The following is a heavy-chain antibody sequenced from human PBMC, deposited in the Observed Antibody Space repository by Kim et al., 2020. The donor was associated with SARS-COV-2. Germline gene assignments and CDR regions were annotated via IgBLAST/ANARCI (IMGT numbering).Heavy chain of an antibody. CDR1: GFTVSSNY. Sequence: GGSLRLSCAASGFTVSSNYMSWVRQAPGKGLEWVSVIYSGGSTYYADSVKGRFTISRDNSKNTLYLQMNSLRAEDTAVYYCAREGLRYFDSGYWFDPWGQGTLVTVSS. CDR2: IYSGGST. D-gene: IGHD3-9*01. V-gene: IGHV3-66*02. J-gene: IGHJ5*02. CDR3: AREGLRYFDSGYWFDP.